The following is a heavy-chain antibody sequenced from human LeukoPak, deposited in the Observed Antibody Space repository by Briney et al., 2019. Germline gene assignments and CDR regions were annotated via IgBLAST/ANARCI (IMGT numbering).Heavy chain of an antibody. J-gene: IGHJ4*02. CDR1: GFTFSSYG. Sequence: GGSLRLSCAASGFTFSSYGMHWVRQAPGKGLEWVAVISYDGSNKYYADSVKGRFTISRDNSRSTLYLQMNSLRAEDTALYYCAKGMTTVTTEFDFWGQGTLVTVSS. CDR3: AKGMTTVTTEFDF. V-gene: IGHV3-30*18. D-gene: IGHD4-11*01. CDR2: ISYDGSNK.